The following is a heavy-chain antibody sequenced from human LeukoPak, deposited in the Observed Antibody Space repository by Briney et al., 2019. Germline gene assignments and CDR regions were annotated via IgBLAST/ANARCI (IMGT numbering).Heavy chain of an antibody. J-gene: IGHJ4*02. D-gene: IGHD3-10*01. CDR1: GGSISSSNW. Sequence: SGTLSLTCAVSGGSISSSNWWSWVRQPPGKGLEWIGEIYHSGSTNYNPSLKSRVTISVDTSKNQFSLKLSSVTAADTAVYYCARWFGELFNPYFDYWGQGTLVTVSS. V-gene: IGHV4-4*02. CDR2: IYHSGST. CDR3: ARWFGELFNPYFDY.